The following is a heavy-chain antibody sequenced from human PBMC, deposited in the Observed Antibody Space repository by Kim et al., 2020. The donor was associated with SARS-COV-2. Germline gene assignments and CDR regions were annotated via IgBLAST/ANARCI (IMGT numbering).Heavy chain of an antibody. D-gene: IGHD1-26*01. CDR3: ARDQSGSYRNWFDP. CDR2: ISSSSSYI. V-gene: IGHV3-21*01. Sequence: GGSLRLSCAASGFTFSSYSMNWVRQAPGKGLEWVSSISSSSSYIYYADSVKGRFTISRDNAKNSLYLQMNSLRAEDTAVYYCARDQSGSYRNWFDPWGQGTLVTVSS. CDR1: GFTFSSYS. J-gene: IGHJ5*02.